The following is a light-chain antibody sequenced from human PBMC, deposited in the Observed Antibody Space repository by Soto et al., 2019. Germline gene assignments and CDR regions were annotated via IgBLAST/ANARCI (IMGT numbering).Light chain of an antibody. Sequence: QSVLTQPASVSASPGQSITISCTGTSSDVGGYAFVSWYQQHPGEAPKLLIYEVFNRPSGVSNRFSGSKSGNSASLTISGLQIEDEADYYCTSFTSSGTWVFGGGTKLTVL. CDR3: TSFTSSGTWV. J-gene: IGLJ3*02. CDR1: SSDVGGYAF. V-gene: IGLV2-14*03. CDR2: EVF.